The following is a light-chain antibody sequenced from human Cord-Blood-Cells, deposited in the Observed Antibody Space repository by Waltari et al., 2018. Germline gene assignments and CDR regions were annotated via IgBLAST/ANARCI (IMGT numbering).Light chain of an antibody. CDR2: AAS. V-gene: IGKV1-39*01. CDR3: QQSYSTPYT. Sequence: DIQMTQSPSSLSASVGDRVTITCRASQSISSYLNWYQQKPGKAPKLLIYAASSLQSGVPSRFSGSGSGTDFTLXXSSLQPEDFATYYCQQSYSTPYTFGQGTKLEIK. J-gene: IGKJ2*01. CDR1: QSISSY.